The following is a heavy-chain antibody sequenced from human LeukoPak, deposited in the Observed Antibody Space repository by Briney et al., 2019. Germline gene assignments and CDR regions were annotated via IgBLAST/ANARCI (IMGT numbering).Heavy chain of an antibody. J-gene: IGHJ4*02. V-gene: IGHV3-7*04. D-gene: IGHD3-9*01. CDR2: IKQDGSEK. Sequence: PGGSLRLSCAASGFTFSSYWMSWVRQAPGKGLEWVVNIKQDGSEKYYVDSGKGRFTISRDNAKNTLYLQMGSLRAEDMAVYYCARGILTGYYKASYFDHWGQGTLVTVSS. CDR1: GFTFSSYW. CDR3: ARGILTGYYKASYFDH.